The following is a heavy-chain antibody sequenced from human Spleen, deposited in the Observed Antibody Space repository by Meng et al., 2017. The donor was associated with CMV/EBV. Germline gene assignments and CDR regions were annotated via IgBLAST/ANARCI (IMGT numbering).Heavy chain of an antibody. V-gene: IGHV1-2*02. J-gene: IGHJ3*02. D-gene: IGHD1-14*01. CDR1: GYTFAAYF. CDR2: VNPNTGDT. CDR3: ATIRRDAFDI. Sequence: ASVKVSCKASGYTFAAYFMHWVRQAPGQGLEWMGWVNPNTGDTKYSQKFQGRVTMARDTSISTAYMELSSLRSDDTAVYYCATIRRDAFDIWGQGTMVTVSS.